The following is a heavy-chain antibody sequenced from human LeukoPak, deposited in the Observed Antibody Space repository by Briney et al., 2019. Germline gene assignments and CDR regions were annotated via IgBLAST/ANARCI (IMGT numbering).Heavy chain of an antibody. D-gene: IGHD6-19*01. CDR1: GFTFTTYA. J-gene: IGHJ4*02. V-gene: IGHV3-23*01. CDR3: AGFYSGWY. Sequence: GSLRLSCAASGFTFTTYAMSWVRQAPGKGLEWISSITGSGSSAYYGDSVEGRFTISRDNAKNTVYLQMNSLRAEDTAGYFCAGFYSGWYWGQGTLLTVSS. CDR2: ITGSGSSA.